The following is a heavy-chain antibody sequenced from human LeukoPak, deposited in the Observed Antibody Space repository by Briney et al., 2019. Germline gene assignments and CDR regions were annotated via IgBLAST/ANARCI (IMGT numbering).Heavy chain of an antibody. V-gene: IGHV1-18*01. J-gene: IGHJ4*02. Sequence: ASVKVSCKASGYTFTTYGISWVRQAPGQGLEWMGWISAYNGNTNYAQKLQGRVTMTTDTSTNTAYMELRSLRSDDTAVYYCASEEQQLADYWGQGTLVTVSS. D-gene: IGHD6-13*01. CDR3: ASEEQQLADY. CDR1: GYTFTTYG. CDR2: ISAYNGNT.